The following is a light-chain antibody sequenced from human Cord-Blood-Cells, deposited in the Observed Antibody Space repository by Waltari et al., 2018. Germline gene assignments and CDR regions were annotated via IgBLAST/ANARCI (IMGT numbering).Light chain of an antibody. V-gene: IGLV2-14*01. CDR3: SSYTSSSIWV. CDR1: SSDVGGYNC. CDR2: DVS. Sequence: QSALTQPASVSGSPGQSITISCTGTSSDVGGYNCVSWYQQHPGKAPKLMIYDVSKRPSGVSNRFSGSKSGNTASLTISGLQAEDEADYYCSSYTSSSIWVFGGGTKLTVL. J-gene: IGLJ3*02.